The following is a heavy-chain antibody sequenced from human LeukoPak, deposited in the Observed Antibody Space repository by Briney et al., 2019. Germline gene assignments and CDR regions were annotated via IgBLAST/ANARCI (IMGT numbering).Heavy chain of an antibody. V-gene: IGHV3-30*02. Sequence: GSLRLSCAASGFTFSSYGMHWVRQAPGKGLEWVAFIRYDGSNKYYADSVKGRFTISRDNSKNTLYLQMNSLRAEDTAVYYCAKGRLFYDFWSGTLFDPWGQGTLVTVSS. D-gene: IGHD3-3*01. CDR2: IRYDGSNK. J-gene: IGHJ5*02. CDR1: GFTFSSYG. CDR3: AKGRLFYDFWSGTLFDP.